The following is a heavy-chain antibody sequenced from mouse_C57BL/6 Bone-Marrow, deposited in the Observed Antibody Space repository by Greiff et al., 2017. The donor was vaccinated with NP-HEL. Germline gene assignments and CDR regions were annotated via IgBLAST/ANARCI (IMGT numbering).Heavy chain of an antibody. CDR1: GYAFSSYW. V-gene: IGHV1-80*01. Sequence: QVQLQQSGAELVKPGASVKISCKASGYAFSSYWMNWVKQRPGKGLEWIGQIYPGDGDTNYNGKFKGKATLTADKSYSTAYMQLSSLTSEDSAVYFCARKISSGSFFDYWGQGTTLTVSS. CDR2: IYPGDGDT. J-gene: IGHJ2*01. CDR3: ARKISSGSFFDY. D-gene: IGHD3-2*02.